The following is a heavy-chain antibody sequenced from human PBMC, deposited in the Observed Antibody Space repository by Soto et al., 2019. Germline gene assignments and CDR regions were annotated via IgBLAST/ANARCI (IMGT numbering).Heavy chain of an antibody. Sequence: EVQLVESGGGLVQPGGSPRLSCAASGFTFSSYSMNWVRQAPGKGLEWVSYISSSSSTIYYADSVKGRFTISRDNAKNSLYLQMNSLRAEDTAVYYCARDTEGYCSGGSCYTGGWFDPWGQGTLVTVSS. CDR1: GFTFSSYS. J-gene: IGHJ5*02. D-gene: IGHD2-15*01. V-gene: IGHV3-48*01. CDR2: ISSSSSTI. CDR3: ARDTEGYCSGGSCYTGGWFDP.